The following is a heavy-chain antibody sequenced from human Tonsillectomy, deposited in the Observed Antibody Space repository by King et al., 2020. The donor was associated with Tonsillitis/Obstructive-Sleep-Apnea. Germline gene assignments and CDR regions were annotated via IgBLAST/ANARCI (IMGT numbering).Heavy chain of an antibody. CDR1: GFTFSSNA. CDR2: ISNNGDRT. D-gene: IGHD3-3*01. CDR3: VKHPYYDFWSGPNWFDP. V-gene: IGHV3-64D*06. Sequence: EVQLVESGGGLVQPGGSLTLSCSASGFTFSSNAMHWVRQAPGKGLKYVSGISNNGDRTYYADAVKGRFTISRDNSENTLYLQMSSLTTEDTAVYYCVKHPYYDFWSGPNWFDPWGQGTLVTVSS. J-gene: IGHJ5*02.